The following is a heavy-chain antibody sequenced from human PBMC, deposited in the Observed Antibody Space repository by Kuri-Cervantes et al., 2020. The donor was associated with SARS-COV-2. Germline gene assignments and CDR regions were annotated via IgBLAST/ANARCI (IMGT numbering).Heavy chain of an antibody. Sequence: GSLRLSCTVSGGSITNSIYYWAWIRQSPGKGLEWIGSVYDSGTSYYNPSLKSRVSISVDTSKNQFSLKLSSVTAADTALYYCAREHSGYDWFDVWGQGTLVTVSS. CDR3: AREHSGYDWFDV. J-gene: IGHJ5*02. D-gene: IGHD5-12*01. V-gene: IGHV4-39*07. CDR1: GGSITNSIYY. CDR2: VYDSGTS.